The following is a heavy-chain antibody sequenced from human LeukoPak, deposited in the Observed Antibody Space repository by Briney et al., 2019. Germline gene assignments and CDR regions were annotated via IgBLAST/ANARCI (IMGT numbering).Heavy chain of an antibody. CDR2: IIPILGIA. V-gene: IGHV1-69*04. CDR3: ARGADLDSSGYYATSVYDY. D-gene: IGHD3-22*01. J-gene: IGHJ4*02. CDR1: GGTFSSYA. Sequence: GSSVKVSCKASGGTFSSYAISWVRQAPGQGLEWMGRIIPILGIANYAQKFQGRVTITADKSTSTAYMELSSLRSENTAVYYCARGADLDSSGYYATSVYDYWGQGTLVTVSS.